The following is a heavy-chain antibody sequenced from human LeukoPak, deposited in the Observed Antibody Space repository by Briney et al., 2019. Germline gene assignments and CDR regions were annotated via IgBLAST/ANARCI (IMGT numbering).Heavy chain of an antibody. CDR2: IYYSGST. CDR1: GGSISSYY. CDR3: ARFYASISNAFDL. Sequence: SETLSLTCTVSGGSISSYYWSWIRQPPGKGLEWIGYIYYSGSTNYNPSLKSRVTMSLDTSENHFSLRLTSVTAADTAVYYCARFYASISNAFDLWGRGRMVTVSS. J-gene: IGHJ3*01. V-gene: IGHV4-59*12. D-gene: IGHD3-3*02.